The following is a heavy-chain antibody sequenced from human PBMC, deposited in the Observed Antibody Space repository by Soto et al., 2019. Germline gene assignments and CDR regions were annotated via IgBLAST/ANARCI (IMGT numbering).Heavy chain of an antibody. D-gene: IGHD2-8*01. V-gene: IGHV1-2*04. CDR1: GYSFTDYH. Sequence: ASVKVSCKAYGYSFTDYHIHWVRQAPGQGLEWLGRINPKSGGTSTAQKFQGWVTMTTDTSISTASMELTRLTSDDTAIYYCARGDSTDCSNGVCSFFYNHDMDVWGQGTTVTVSS. J-gene: IGHJ6*02. CDR3: ARGDSTDCSNGVCSFFYNHDMDV. CDR2: INPKSGGT.